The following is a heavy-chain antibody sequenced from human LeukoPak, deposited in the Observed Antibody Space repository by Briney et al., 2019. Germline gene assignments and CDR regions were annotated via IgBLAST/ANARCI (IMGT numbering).Heavy chain of an antibody. CDR1: GGSISSSSYY. J-gene: IGHJ5*02. CDR3: ARRYYYDSSGYLS. V-gene: IGHV4-39*01. CDR2: IYYSGST. D-gene: IGHD3-22*01. Sequence: TSETLSLTCTVSGGSISSSSYYWGWLRQPPGKGLEWIGSIYYSGSTYYNPSLKSRVTISVDTSKNQFSLKLSSVTAADTAVYYCARRYYYDSSGYLSWGQGTLVTVSS.